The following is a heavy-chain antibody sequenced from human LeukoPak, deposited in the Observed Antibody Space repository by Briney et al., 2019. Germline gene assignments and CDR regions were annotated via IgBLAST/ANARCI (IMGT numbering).Heavy chain of an antibody. V-gene: IGHV3-11*04. D-gene: IGHD3-10*01. J-gene: IGHJ4*02. Sequence: PGGSLRLSCAASGFIFSDYYMSWIRQAPGKGLEWVSDISSSGSTISYADSVKGRFTISRDNAKNSLYLQMNSLRAEDTAVYYCARDHLYGSGSYYNFGYWGQGTLVTVSS. CDR3: ARDHLYGSGSYYNFGY. CDR1: GFIFSDYY. CDR2: ISSSGSTI.